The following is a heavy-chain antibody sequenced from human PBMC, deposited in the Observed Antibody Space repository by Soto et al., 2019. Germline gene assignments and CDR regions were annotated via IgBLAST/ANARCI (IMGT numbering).Heavy chain of an antibody. V-gene: IGHV3-33*01. CDR2: IWYDGNDK. CDR3: ARDRHSSSSWSFEY. D-gene: IGHD6-6*01. J-gene: IGHJ4*02. Sequence: QVQLVESGGGVVQPGRSLRLSCAASGFTFSSYGMHWVRQAPGKGLEWVAVIWYDGNDKYYADFVKGRFTISRDNAKNTVSLQMNRLRAEDTAVYYCARDRHSSSSWSFEYLGQGTLVTVAS. CDR1: GFTFSSYG.